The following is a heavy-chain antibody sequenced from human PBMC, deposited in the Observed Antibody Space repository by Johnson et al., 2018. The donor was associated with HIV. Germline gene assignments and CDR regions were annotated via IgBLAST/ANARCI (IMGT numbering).Heavy chain of an antibody. Sequence: QVQLVESGGGVVQPGGSLRLSCAASGFTFSSYGMHWVRQAPGKGLEWVAFIRYDGSNQYYADSVKGRFTISRDNSKNTLYLQMNSLRAEDTAVYYCARSVGYCSGGSCSPDAFDIWGQGTMVTVSS. CDR3: ARSVGYCSGGSCSPDAFDI. J-gene: IGHJ3*02. V-gene: IGHV3-30*02. CDR1: GFTFSSYG. CDR2: IRYDGSNQ. D-gene: IGHD2-15*01.